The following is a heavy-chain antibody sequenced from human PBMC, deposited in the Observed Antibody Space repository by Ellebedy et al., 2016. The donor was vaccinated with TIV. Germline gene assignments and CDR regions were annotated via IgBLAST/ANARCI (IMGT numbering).Heavy chain of an antibody. Sequence: GGSLRLXCAASGFTFSTYSMNWVRQAPGKGLEWVSYISSSSSKIFYAGSVRGRFTISRDNAENSLYLQMTSLRAEDTAVYYCARDMSCITTGCLDPEYFQHWGQGTLVTVSS. CDR2: ISSSSSKI. J-gene: IGHJ1*01. D-gene: IGHD2-2*01. V-gene: IGHV3-48*04. CDR3: ARDMSCITTGCLDPEYFQH. CDR1: GFTFSTYS.